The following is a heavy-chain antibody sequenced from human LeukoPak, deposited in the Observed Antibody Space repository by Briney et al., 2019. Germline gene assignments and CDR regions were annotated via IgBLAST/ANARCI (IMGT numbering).Heavy chain of an antibody. CDR3: ARGMDV. CDR1: GYSISSGYY. V-gene: IGHV4-38-2*01. CDR2: IYHSRST. J-gene: IGHJ6*04. Sequence: MASETLSLTCAVSGYSISSGYYWGWIRQPPGKGLEWIGSIYHSRSTYYNPSLKSRVTISVDTSKNQFSLKLSSVTAADTAVYYCARGMDVWGKGTTVTVSS.